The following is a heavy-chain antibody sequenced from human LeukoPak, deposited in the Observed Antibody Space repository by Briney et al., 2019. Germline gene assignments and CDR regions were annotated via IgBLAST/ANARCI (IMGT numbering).Heavy chain of an antibody. V-gene: IGHV1-2*02. J-gene: IGHJ3*02. D-gene: IGHD3-9*01. Sequence: ASVKVSCKASGYTFTGYYMHWVRRAPGQGLEWMGWINPNSGGTNYAQKFQGRVTMTRDTSISTAYMELSRLRSDDTAVYYCARGRVLRYFDWSTKDAFDIWGQGTMVTVSS. CDR1: GYTFTGYY. CDR2: INPNSGGT. CDR3: ARGRVLRYFDWSTKDAFDI.